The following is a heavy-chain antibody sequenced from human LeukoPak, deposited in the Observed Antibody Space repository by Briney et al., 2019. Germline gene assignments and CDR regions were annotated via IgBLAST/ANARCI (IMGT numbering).Heavy chain of an antibody. CDR2: IYYSGST. CDR1: GGSISSYY. J-gene: IGHJ5*02. Sequence: PSETLSLTCTVSGGSISSYYWSWIRHPPGQGLEWIGYIYYSGSTNYNPSLKSRVTISVDTSKNQFSLKLSSVTAADTAVYYCARARRGFNWFDPWGQGTLVTVSS. CDR3: ARARRGFNWFDP. V-gene: IGHV4-59*01. D-gene: IGHD2-15*01.